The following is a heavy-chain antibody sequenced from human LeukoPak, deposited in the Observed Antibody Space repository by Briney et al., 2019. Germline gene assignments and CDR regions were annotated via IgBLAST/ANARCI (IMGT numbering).Heavy chain of an antibody. CDR1: GYTLTELS. CDR2: FDPEDGET. Sequence: ASVKVSCKVSGYTLTELSMHWVRQAPGKGLEWMGGFDPEDGETIYVQKFQGRVTMTEDTSTDTAYMELSSLRSEDTAVYYCATATPYCSSTSCLYYYYYYYMDVWGKGTTVTVSS. V-gene: IGHV1-24*01. J-gene: IGHJ6*03. CDR3: ATATPYCSSTSCLYYYYYYYMDV. D-gene: IGHD2-2*01.